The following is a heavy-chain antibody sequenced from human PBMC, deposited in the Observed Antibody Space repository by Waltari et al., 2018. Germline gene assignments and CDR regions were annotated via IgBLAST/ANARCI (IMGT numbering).Heavy chain of an antibody. D-gene: IGHD2-21*01. J-gene: IGHJ4*02. Sequence: EVQLVESGGGLVQPGGSLRLACVTSGFTFSGSWRTWVRQGPGKGLEGPARKKPDGSETHIVESVKGRFTISRDNAKNSLYLQMSSLRTEDTAVYYCSDPPSDFWGQGTLVIVSS. V-gene: IGHV3-7*03. CDR2: KKPDGSET. CDR1: GFTFSGSW. CDR3: SDPPSDF.